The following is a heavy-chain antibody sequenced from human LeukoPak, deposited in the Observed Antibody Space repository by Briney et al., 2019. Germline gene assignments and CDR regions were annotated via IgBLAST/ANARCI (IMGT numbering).Heavy chain of an antibody. Sequence: ASVKVSCKASGYTFTDYYMHWVRQAPGQGPEWMGWINPNSGGTTYAQKFQGRVTVTRDTSISTAYMELSRLRSDDTAVYYCARVATIAVAGTVPDYFNYWGQGTPVTVSS. CDR3: ARVATIAVAGTVPDYFNY. CDR1: GYTFTDYY. D-gene: IGHD6-19*01. V-gene: IGHV1-2*02. CDR2: INPNSGGT. J-gene: IGHJ4*02.